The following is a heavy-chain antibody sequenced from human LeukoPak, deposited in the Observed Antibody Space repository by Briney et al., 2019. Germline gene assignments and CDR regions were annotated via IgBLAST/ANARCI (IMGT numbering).Heavy chain of an antibody. Sequence: SETLSLTCAVYGGSFSGYYWSWIRQPPGKGLEWIGEINHSGSTNYNPSLKSRVTISVDTSKNQFSLKLSPVTAADTSVYYCARRPRNSGTYDGPSGLDYWGQGNLVTVSS. J-gene: IGHJ4*02. CDR3: ARRPRNSGTYDGPSGLDY. D-gene: IGHD1-26*01. CDR1: GGSFSGYY. V-gene: IGHV4-34*01. CDR2: INHSGST.